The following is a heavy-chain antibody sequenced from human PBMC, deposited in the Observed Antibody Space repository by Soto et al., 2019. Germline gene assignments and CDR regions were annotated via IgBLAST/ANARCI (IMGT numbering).Heavy chain of an antibody. CDR2: IYHSGST. Sequence: PSETLCLTCAVSGYSISSGYYWGWIRQPPGKGLEWIGSIYHSGSTYYNPSLKSRVTISVDTSKNQFSLKLSSVTAADTAVYYCARAPPGRSGYYLRVDYWGQGTLVTVSS. D-gene: IGHD3-22*01. CDR1: GYSISSGYY. V-gene: IGHV4-38-2*01. J-gene: IGHJ4*02. CDR3: ARAPPGRSGYYLRVDY.